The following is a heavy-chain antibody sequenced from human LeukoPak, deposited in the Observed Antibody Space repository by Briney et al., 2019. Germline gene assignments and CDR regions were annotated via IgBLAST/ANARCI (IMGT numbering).Heavy chain of an antibody. CDR3: AGKYQLLLYGELRFDP. J-gene: IGHJ5*02. CDR2: MNPNSGNT. Sequence: GASVKVSCKASGYTFTSYDINWVRQATGQGLEWMGWMNPNSGNTGYAQKFQGRVTMTRNTSISTAYMELSSLRSEDTAVYYCAGKYQLLLYGELRFDPWGQGTLVTVSS. CDR1: GYTFTSYD. V-gene: IGHV1-8*01. D-gene: IGHD2-2*01.